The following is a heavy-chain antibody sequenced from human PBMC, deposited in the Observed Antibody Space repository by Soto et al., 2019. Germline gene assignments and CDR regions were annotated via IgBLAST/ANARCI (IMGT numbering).Heavy chain of an antibody. CDR2: ISYDGSNK. CDR3: ARAGGLLLDY. CDR1: GFTFSSYA. D-gene: IGHD2-15*01. V-gene: IGHV3-30-3*01. J-gene: IGHJ4*02. Sequence: QVQLVESGGGVVQPGRSLRLSCAASGFTFSSYAMHWVRQAPGKGLEWVAVISYDGSNKFYADSVKGRFIISRDMSKNTLYLQMNSLRAEDTAVYYCARAGGLLLDYWGQGTLVTVSS.